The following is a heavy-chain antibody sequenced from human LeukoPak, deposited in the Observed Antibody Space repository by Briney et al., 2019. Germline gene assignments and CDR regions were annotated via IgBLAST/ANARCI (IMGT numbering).Heavy chain of an antibody. D-gene: IGHD3-10*01. CDR1: GGSFSGYY. J-gene: IGHJ4*02. CDR2: IYSSGST. V-gene: IGHV4-4*07. CDR3: ARDRYYYGSGSYYFDY. Sequence: SETLSLTCAVYGGSFSGYYWSWIRQPAGKGLEWIGRIYSSGSTNYNPSLKSRVSISVDTSKNQFSLKLSSVTAADTAVYYCARDRYYYGSGSYYFDYWGQGTLVTVSS.